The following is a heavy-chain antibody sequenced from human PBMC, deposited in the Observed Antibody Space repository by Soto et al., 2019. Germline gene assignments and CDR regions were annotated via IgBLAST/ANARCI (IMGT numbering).Heavy chain of an antibody. J-gene: IGHJ6*03. D-gene: IGHD5-12*01. CDR1: GFTFSSYS. CDR3: ARDHGYDTGIYYYMDV. V-gene: IGHV3-48*01. Sequence: GGSLRLSCAASGFTFSSYSMNWVRQAPGKGLEWVSYISSSSSTIYYADSVKGRFTISRDNAKNSLYLQMNSLRAEDTAVYYCARDHGYDTGIYYYMDVCGKGTTVTVSS. CDR2: ISSSSSTI.